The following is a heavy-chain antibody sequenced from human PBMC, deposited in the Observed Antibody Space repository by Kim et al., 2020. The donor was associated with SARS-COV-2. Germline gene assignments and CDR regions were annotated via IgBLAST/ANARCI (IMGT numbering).Heavy chain of an antibody. CDR3: ARDHPITIFGVVIFGGMDV. V-gene: IGHV3-30-3*01. J-gene: IGHJ6*02. CDR1: GFTFSSYA. Sequence: GGSLRLSCAASGFTFSSYAMHWVRQAPGKGLEWVAVISYDGSNKYYADSVKGRFTISRDNSKNTLYLQMNSLRAEDTAVYYCARDHPITIFGVVIFGGMDVCGQGSTVTVSS. D-gene: IGHD3-3*01. CDR2: ISYDGSNK.